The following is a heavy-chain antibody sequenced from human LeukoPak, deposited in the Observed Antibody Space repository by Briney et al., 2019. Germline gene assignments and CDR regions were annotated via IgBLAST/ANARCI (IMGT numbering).Heavy chain of an antibody. CDR1: GFTFSNAW. V-gene: IGHV3-15*01. CDR2: IKSKTDGGTT. CDR3: TREEVAARSYYYYYYMDV. J-gene: IGHJ6*03. Sequence: PGGSLRLSCAASGFTFSNAWMRWVRQAPGKGLEWVGRIKSKTDGGTTDYAAPVKGRFTISRDDSKNTLYLQMNSLKTEDTAVYYCTREEVAARSYYYYYYMDVWGKGTTVTVSS. D-gene: IGHD6-6*01.